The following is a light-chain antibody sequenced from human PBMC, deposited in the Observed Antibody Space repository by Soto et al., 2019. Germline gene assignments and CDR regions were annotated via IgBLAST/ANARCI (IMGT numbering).Light chain of an antibody. J-gene: IGKJ5*01. CDR2: GAS. Sequence: DIQMTQSPSSLSASVGDRVTITCRASQDISTSLAWYQQKPGKVPNLLIYGASTLQSGVPSRFSGSGSGTDFTLTISRLEPEDFAVYYCQLYSTSLFTFAQGTRLDIK. CDR3: QLYSTSLFT. V-gene: IGKV1-27*01. CDR1: QDISTS.